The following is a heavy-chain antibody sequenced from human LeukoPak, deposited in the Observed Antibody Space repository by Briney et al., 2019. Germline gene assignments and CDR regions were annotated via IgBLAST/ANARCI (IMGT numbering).Heavy chain of an antibody. D-gene: IGHD6-19*01. CDR3: ARDGIAVAGDYFDY. J-gene: IGHJ4*02. CDR2: IKQDGSEK. Sequence: GGSLRLSCAASGFTFSSYWMSWVRQAPGKGLEWVANIKQDGSEKYYVDSVKGRFTTSRDNAKNSLYLQMNSLRAEGTAVYYCARDGIAVAGDYFDYWGQGTLVTVSS. CDR1: GFTFSSYW. V-gene: IGHV3-7*01.